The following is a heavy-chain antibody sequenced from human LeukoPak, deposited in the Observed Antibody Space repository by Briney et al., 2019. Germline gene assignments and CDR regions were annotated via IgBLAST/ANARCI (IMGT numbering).Heavy chain of an antibody. J-gene: IGHJ6*03. CDR1: GFTFSSYG. V-gene: IGHV3-30*02. D-gene: IGHD2-15*01. CDR3: AKSPGGDCSGGSCYSPRYYYYYYYMDV. CDR2: IRYDGSNK. Sequence: GGSLRLSCAASGFTFSSYGMHWVRQAPGKGLEWVAFIRYDGSNKYYADSVKGRFTISRDNSKNTLYLQMNSLRAEDTAVYYCAKSPGGDCSGGSCYSPRYYYYYYYMDVWGKGTTVTISS.